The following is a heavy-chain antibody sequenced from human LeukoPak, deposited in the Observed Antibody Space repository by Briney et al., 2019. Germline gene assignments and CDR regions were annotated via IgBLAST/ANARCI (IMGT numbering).Heavy chain of an antibody. J-gene: IGHJ3*01. CDR1: GLTFSNYW. Sequence: PGGSLRLSCAASGLTFSNYWMHWVRQAPGQGLEGVSLIYTDGRTTFYADSVQGRFTISRDNARNTLYLQMNSLRAGDTAVYYCASLSGSRGSAFDVWGQGTMVTVSS. V-gene: IGHV3-74*01. D-gene: IGHD1-26*01. CDR2: IYTDGRTT. CDR3: ASLSGSRGSAFDV.